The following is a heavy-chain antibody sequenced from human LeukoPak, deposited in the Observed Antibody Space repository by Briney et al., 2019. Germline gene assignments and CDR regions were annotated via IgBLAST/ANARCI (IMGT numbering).Heavy chain of an antibody. CDR1: GFIFSSYW. J-gene: IGHJ4*02. D-gene: IGHD3-10*01. V-gene: IGHV3-7*02. CDR2: IKQDGGEK. Sequence: AGGSLRLSCAASGFIFSSYWMTWVRQAPGKGLEWVANIKQDGGEKYYVDSVKGRFTISRDNAKKSLHLQMNSLRAEDTAVYYCAFGGSDHRYYFDFWGQGTLVTVSS. CDR3: AFGGSDHRYYFDF.